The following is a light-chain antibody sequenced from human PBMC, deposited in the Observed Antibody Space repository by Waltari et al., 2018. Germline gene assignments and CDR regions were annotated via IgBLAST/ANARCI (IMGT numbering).Light chain of an antibody. CDR3: SSYAGNNNCV. CDR2: EVT. J-gene: IGLJ1*01. V-gene: IGLV2-8*01. CDR1: SSDVGAYNY. Sequence: QSALTQPPSASGSPGQSVTIPCTGTSSDVGAYNYVSWYQPYPGKAPKLMIYEVTKRPSGVPDRFSASKSGNTASLTVSGLQAEDEADYYCSSYAGNNNCVFGTGTKVTVL.